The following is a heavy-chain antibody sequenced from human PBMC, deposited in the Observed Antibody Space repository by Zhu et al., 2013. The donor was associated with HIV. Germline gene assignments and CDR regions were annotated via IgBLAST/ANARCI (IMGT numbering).Heavy chain of an antibody. D-gene: IGHD6-19*01. Sequence: VQLVQSGAEVKKPGASVKVSCKASGYTFSDYYIHWVRQAPGQGPEWMGWINPKIGNANYAQKWQGRVTMTTDRSISTAYMELSRLRSDDTAVYYCARDLAVAGTKASDAFDIWGQGTMVTVSS. CDR1: GYTFSDYY. CDR3: ARDLAVAGTKASDAFDI. V-gene: IGHV1-2*02. J-gene: IGHJ3*02. CDR2: INPKIGNA.